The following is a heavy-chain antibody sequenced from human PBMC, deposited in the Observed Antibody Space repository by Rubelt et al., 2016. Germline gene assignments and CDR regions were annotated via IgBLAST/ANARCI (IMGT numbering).Heavy chain of an antibody. CDR1: GGSISSNSYY. D-gene: IGHD2-8*02. J-gene: IGHJ3*02. Sequence: QLQLQESGPGLVQPSETLSLTCTVSGGSISSNSYYWGWIRQPPGKGLEWIGSIYYSWSTYYNPSLKCRVTISVDTSKNQFSRKLGSVTAADSAVYYCGRHHRRSCTGDCFAFDIWGQGTMVTVSS. CDR3: GRHHRRSCTGDCFAFDI. CDR2: IYYSWST. V-gene: IGHV4-39*01.